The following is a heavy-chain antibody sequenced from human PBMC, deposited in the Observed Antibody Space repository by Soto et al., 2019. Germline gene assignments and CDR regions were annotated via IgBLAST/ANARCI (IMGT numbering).Heavy chain of an antibody. CDR2: INPATGAA. CDR1: GYPVTAYY. D-gene: IGHD3-3*01. J-gene: IGHJ3*02. Sequence: QLHLVQSGAVVKKPGASVTVSCSASGYPVTAYYMHWVRQAPGRGLEWMGGINPATGAAKYTQTFQGRVTMTRATSTSTVFMELSALTSEDPAVFYCARGGGVGVAGSAAFDMWGQGTLVTVSS. CDR3: ARGGGVGVAGSAAFDM. V-gene: IGHV1-2*02.